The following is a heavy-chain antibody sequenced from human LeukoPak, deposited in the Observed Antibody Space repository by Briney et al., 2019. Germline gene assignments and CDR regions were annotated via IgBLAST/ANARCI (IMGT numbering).Heavy chain of an antibody. CDR3: ASGREGIVAAVPAEYFQH. V-gene: IGHV1-69*04. J-gene: IGHJ1*01. CDR2: IIPIFGIA. CDR1: GGTFSSYA. D-gene: IGHD6-13*01. Sequence: ASVKVSCKASGGTFSSYAISWVRQAPGQGLEWMGRIIPIFGIANYAQKFQGRVTITADKSTSTAYMELSSLRSEDTAVYYRASGREGIVAAVPAEYFQHWGQGTLVTVSP.